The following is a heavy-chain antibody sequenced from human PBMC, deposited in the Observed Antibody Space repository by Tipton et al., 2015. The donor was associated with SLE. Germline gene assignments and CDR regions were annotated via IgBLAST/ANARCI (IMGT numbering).Heavy chain of an antibody. J-gene: IGHJ4*02. D-gene: IGHD2-15*01. Sequence: TLSLTCTVSGDSISSSSYYWGWIRQPPGKGLEWIGSLYYGGTTYYNPSLKSRVTISVGTSKNQFSQKLNSVTAADTAVYYCASYCSGGRCYSDYWGQGTLVTVSS. CDR2: LYYGGTT. CDR3: ASYCSGGRCYSDY. CDR1: GDSISSSSYY. V-gene: IGHV4-39*07.